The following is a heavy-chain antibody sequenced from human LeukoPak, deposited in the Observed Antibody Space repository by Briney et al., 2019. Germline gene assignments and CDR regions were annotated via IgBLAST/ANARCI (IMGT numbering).Heavy chain of an antibody. CDR3: ARNTDRDAYMAS. CDR1: GFTFGSYA. V-gene: IGHV3-23*01. D-gene: IGHD5-24*01. J-gene: IGHJ5*02. CDR2: IFGSGGSA. Sequence: GGSLRLSCAASGFTFGSYAMYWVRQAPGKGLEWVSGIFGSGGSAHYADSVKGRFTISRDNSKNTVYLQMDSLRGEDTAVYYCARNTDRDAYMASWGQGTLVTVSS.